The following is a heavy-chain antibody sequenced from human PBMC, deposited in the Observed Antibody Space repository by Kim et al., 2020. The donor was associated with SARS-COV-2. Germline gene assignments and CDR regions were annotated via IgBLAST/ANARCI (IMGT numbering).Heavy chain of an antibody. V-gene: IGHV3-9*01. CDR2: ISWNSGSI. Sequence: GGSLRLSCAASGFTFDDYAMHWVRQAPGKGLEWVSGISWNSGSIGYADSVKGRFTISRDNAKNSLYLQMNSLRAEDTALYYCAKDNRIAVAGTGFDYWG. CDR3: AKDNRIAVAGTGFDY. CDR1: GFTFDDYA. J-gene: IGHJ4*01. D-gene: IGHD6-19*01.